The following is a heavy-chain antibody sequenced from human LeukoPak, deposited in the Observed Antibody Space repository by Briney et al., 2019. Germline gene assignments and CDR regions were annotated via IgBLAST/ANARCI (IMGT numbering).Heavy chain of an antibody. D-gene: IGHD6-19*01. CDR2: IYYSGST. CDR3: ARSADQWLVRVSWFDP. J-gene: IGHJ5*02. Sequence: SETLSLTCTVSGGSISSYYWSWIRQPPGKGLEWIGYIYYSGSTNYNPSLKSRVTISVDPSKNQFSLKLSSVTAADTAVYYCARSADQWLVRVSWFDPWGQGTLVTVSS. V-gene: IGHV4-59*01. CDR1: GGSISSYY.